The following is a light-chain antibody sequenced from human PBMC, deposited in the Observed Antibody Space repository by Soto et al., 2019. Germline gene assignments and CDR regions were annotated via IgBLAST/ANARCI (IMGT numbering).Light chain of an antibody. Sequence: DIQMTQSPSSLSASVGDRVTITCRASQSISTYLNWYQQKPGKAPNLLIYAASTLQSGVSSRFSGSGSGADFTLSISRLQPEDFVTYYCQQAYIVPLTFGGGTKVDIK. CDR3: QQAYIVPLT. CDR2: AAS. CDR1: QSISTY. J-gene: IGKJ4*01. V-gene: IGKV1-39*01.